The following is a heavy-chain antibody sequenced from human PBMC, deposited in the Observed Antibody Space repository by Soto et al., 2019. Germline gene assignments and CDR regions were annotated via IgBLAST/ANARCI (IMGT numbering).Heavy chain of an antibody. Sequence: VGSLRLSCEGSGFNFRNFNMIWVRQAPGKGLEWVSSVSGSSSYIYYADSVKGRFTVSRDNANNLVFLQMNGLRPEDTAMYYCARDLRGHYGPWGQGTMVNVSS. CDR2: VSGSSSYI. D-gene: IGHD4-17*01. CDR1: GFNFRNFN. J-gene: IGHJ3*01. CDR3: ARDLRGHYGP. V-gene: IGHV3-21*06.